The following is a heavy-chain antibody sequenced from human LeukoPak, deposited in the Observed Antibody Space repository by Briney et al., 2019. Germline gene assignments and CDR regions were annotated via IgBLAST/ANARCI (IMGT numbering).Heavy chain of an antibody. Sequence: GRSLRLSCAASGFTVSSNYMSWVRQAPGKGLEWVSLISSGDSTYYADSVKGRFPISRDNSKNTLYLQMNSLRAEDTAVYYCARDEITVTSSIDYWGQGTLVTVSS. J-gene: IGHJ4*02. CDR1: GFTVSSNY. CDR2: ISSGDST. CDR3: ARDEITVTSSIDY. D-gene: IGHD4-17*01. V-gene: IGHV3-66*01.